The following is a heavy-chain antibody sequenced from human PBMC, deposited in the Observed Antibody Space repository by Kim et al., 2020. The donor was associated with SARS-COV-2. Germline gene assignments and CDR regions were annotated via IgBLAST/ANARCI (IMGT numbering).Heavy chain of an antibody. CDR3: VRGFHIHIREDFYYGMDV. D-gene: IGHD2-15*01. J-gene: IGHJ6*02. CDR2: IIPTFGKE. V-gene: IGHV1-69*13. CDR1: GGTFSNHA. Sequence: SVKVSCKASGGTFSNHAISWVRQAPGQGLEWMGGIIPTFGKEHYAQKFQGRVTLSADEPTSTGYMELSSLRSDDTAVYYCVRGFHIHIREDFYYGMDVWGQGTTVTVSS.